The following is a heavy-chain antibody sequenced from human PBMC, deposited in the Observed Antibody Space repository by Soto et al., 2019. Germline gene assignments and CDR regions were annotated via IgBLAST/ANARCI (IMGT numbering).Heavy chain of an antibody. J-gene: IGHJ4*02. CDR1: GFSLNTRGMS. D-gene: IGHD2-15*01. CDR3: ARRGGGGGRSDDDY. Sequence: QSGPTLVNPTQTLTLTCTFSGFSLNTRGMSVSWIRQPPGKALEWLAVIDWDDDKYYSTSLKTRLTISKDTSKNQVVLTMTNMDVFDRARYYLARRGGGGGRSDDDYWGQGTLVTVSS. V-gene: IGHV2-70*13. CDR2: IDWDDDK.